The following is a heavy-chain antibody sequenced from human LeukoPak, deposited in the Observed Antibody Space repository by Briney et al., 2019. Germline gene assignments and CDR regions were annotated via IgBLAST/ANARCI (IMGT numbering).Heavy chain of an antibody. CDR2: ISAYNGNT. D-gene: IGHD3-10*01. J-gene: IGHJ4*02. CDR3: ASAIWFGEFIFDY. Sequence: ASVTVSCTASGYTFTSYGISWVRQAPGQGLEWMGWISAYNGNTNYARKLQGRVTMTTDTSTSTAYMELRSLRSDDTAVYYCASAIWFGEFIFDYWGQGTLVTVSS. CDR1: GYTFTSYG. V-gene: IGHV1-18*01.